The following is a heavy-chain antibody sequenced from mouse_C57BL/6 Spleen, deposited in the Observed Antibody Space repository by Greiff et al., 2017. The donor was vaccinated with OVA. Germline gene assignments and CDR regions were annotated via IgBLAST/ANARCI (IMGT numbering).Heavy chain of an antibody. D-gene: IGHD2-4*01. V-gene: IGHV2-6*03. CDR1: GFSLTSYG. CDR2: IWSDGST. J-gene: IGHJ4*01. CDR3: ARPYDYEVYAMDY. Sequence: VHLVESGPGLVAPSQSLSITCTVSGFSLTSYGVHWVRQPPGKGLEWLVVIWSDGSTTYNSALNSRLSISKDNSKSQVFLKMNSLQTDDTAMYYCARPYDYEVYAMDYWGQGTSVTVSS.